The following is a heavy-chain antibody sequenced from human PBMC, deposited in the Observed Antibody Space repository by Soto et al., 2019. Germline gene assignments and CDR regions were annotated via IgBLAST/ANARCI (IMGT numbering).Heavy chain of an antibody. D-gene: IGHD2-21*02. CDR1: GGSITDYS. V-gene: IGHV4-4*07. CDR2: IFSSGST. CDR3: ARDQGVVVTADNWFDS. J-gene: IGHJ5*01. Sequence: SETLSLTCTVSGGSITDYSWVWIRQPAGKGLEWIGRIFSSGSTNYNPSLKGRITMSLDTSKNQFSLKLNSATATDTAVYFCARDQGVVVTADNWFDSWGQGILVTVSS.